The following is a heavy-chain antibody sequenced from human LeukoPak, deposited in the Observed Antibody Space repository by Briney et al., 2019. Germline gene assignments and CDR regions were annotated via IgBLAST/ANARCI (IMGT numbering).Heavy chain of an antibody. CDR1: GGTFRSYA. V-gene: IGHV1-69*01. Sequence: SVKVSCKASGGTFRSYAISWVRQAPGQGLEWMGGIIPIFGTANYAQKFQGRVTITADESTSTAYMELSSLRSEDTAVYYCARDKSAAAGPTDLYYFDYWGQGTLVTVSS. D-gene: IGHD6-13*01. CDR2: IIPIFGTA. J-gene: IGHJ4*02. CDR3: ARDKSAAAGPTDLYYFDY.